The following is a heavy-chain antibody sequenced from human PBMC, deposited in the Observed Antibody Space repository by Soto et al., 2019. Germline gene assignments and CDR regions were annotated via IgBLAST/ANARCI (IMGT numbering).Heavy chain of an antibody. Sequence: ASVKVSCKASGYAFSAYYIHWVRRAPGQGPEWMGWINPNSGGSNYAQKFQGWVTMTRDTSITTAYMELSRLRSDDTAVYYCARESVGRGCSGFDRVSYAMDVWGQGTTVTVSS. CDR3: ARESVGRGCSGFDRVSYAMDV. V-gene: IGHV1-2*04. CDR1: GYAFSAYY. CDR2: INPNSGGS. D-gene: IGHD5-12*01. J-gene: IGHJ6*02.